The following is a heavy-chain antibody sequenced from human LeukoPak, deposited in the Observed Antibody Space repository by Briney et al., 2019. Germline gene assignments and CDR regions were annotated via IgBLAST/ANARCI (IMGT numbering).Heavy chain of an antibody. V-gene: IGHV1-24*01. CDR3: ATDSNYYGSGSVSAFDY. Sequence: ASLKVSCKVSGYTLTELSMHWVRQAPGKGLEWMGGFYPEDGETIYAQKFQGRVTMTEDTSTDTAYMELSSLRSEDTAVYYCATDSNYYGSGSVSAFDYWGQGTLVTVSS. CDR1: GYTLTELS. J-gene: IGHJ4*02. CDR2: FYPEDGET. D-gene: IGHD3-10*01.